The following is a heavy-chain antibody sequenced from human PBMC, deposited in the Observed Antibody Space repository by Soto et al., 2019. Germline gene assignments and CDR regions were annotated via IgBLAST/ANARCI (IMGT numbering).Heavy chain of an antibody. J-gene: IGHJ6*03. V-gene: IGHV1-8*01. CDR2: MNPNSGNT. Sequence: GASVKVSCKASGYTFTSYDINWVRQATGQGLEWMGWMNPNSGNTGYAQKFQGRVTMTRNTSISTAYMELSSLRSEDTAVYYCARVIRGDITGIGRKTYYYYYMDVWGKGTTVTVSS. CDR3: ARVIRGDITGIGRKTYYYYYMDV. CDR1: GYTFTSYD. D-gene: IGHD1-20*01.